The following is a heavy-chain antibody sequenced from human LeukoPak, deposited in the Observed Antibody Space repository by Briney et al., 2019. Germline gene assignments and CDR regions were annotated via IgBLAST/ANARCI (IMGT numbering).Heavy chain of an antibody. CDR2: INPNSGGT. CDR3: ARDPSSRGNFDH. J-gene: IGHJ4*02. V-gene: IGHV1-2*02. D-gene: IGHD5-24*01. CDR1: GYTFSDYY. Sequence: GASVKVSCKASGYTFSDYYMHLVRQAPGQGPEWMGWINPNSGGTNYAQKFQGRVTMTRDTSINTAYVEVGRLRSDDTAVYYCARDPSSRGNFDHWCQGTLVTVSS.